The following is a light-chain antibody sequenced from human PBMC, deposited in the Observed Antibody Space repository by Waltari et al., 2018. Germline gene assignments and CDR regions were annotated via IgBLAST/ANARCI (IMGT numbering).Light chain of an antibody. CDR2: SAS. Sequence: DIQMTQSPSSVSPSVGDRVTITCRASQGISTWLAWYQQKPGNAPKLLIYSASTLQTGVPSRFSGSGSGTDFSLTIDSLQPEDFATYYCQQGNSFPPTFGQGTKVEIK. V-gene: IGKV1-12*01. CDR1: QGISTW. J-gene: IGKJ1*01. CDR3: QQGNSFPPT.